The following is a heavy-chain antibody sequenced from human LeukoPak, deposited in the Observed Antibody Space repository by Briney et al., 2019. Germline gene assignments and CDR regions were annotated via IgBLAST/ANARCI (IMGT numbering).Heavy chain of an antibody. V-gene: IGHV3-23*01. Sequence: GGSLRLSCAGSGFSFSSHGMNWVRQAPGKGLEWVSHISGSGISTYYADSVKGRFTISRDNSKNTLYLQMNSLRAEDTAVYYCAKDRSIAAGDDAFDIWGQGTMVTVSS. D-gene: IGHD6-13*01. J-gene: IGHJ3*02. CDR3: AKDRSIAAGDDAFDI. CDR1: GFSFSSHG. CDR2: ISGSGIST.